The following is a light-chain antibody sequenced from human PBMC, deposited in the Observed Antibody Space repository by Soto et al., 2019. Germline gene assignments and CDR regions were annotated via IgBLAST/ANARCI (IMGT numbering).Light chain of an antibody. J-gene: IGLJ1*01. CDR1: SSDIGAFNY. CDR2: AVS. CDR3: CSYASTSTYV. Sequence: QPVLTQPASVSGSPGQSITISCTGTSSDIGAFNYVSWYQQHPGKAPKLIIYAVSNRPSGVSERFSGSKSDSTASLSISGLQAEDEADYYCCSYASTSTYVFGPGTKLTVL. V-gene: IGLV2-14*01.